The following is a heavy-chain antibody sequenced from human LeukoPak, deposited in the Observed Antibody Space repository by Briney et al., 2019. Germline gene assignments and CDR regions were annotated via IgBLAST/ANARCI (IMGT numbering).Heavy chain of an antibody. CDR1: GGSFSGYY. V-gene: IGHV4-34*01. CDR3: ARDGLVTMELDY. J-gene: IGHJ4*02. D-gene: IGHD3/OR15-3a*01. CDR2: INHSGST. Sequence: SETLSLTCAVYGGSFSGYYWSWIRQPPGKGLEWIGEINHSGSTYYNPSLKSRVTISVDTSKNQFSLKLSSVTAADTAVYYCARDGLVTMELDYWGQGTLVTVSS.